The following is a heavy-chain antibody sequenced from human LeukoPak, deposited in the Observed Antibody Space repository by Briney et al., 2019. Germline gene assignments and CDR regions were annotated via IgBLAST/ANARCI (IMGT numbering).Heavy chain of an antibody. D-gene: IGHD3-10*01. V-gene: IGHV3-53*01. J-gene: IGHJ5*02. Sequence: GRSLRLSCAASGFTVSSNYMSWVRQAPGKGLEWVSVIYSGGSTYYADSVKGRFTISRDNSKNTLYLQMNSLRAEDTAMYYCARLEVRGVIGPWGQGTLVSVSS. CDR3: ARLEVRGVIGP. CDR1: GFTVSSNY. CDR2: IYSGGST.